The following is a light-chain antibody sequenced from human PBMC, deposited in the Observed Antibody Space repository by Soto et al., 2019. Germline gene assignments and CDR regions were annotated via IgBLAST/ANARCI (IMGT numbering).Light chain of an antibody. CDR2: EVN. CDR3: SSYAGSSNV. J-gene: IGLJ1*01. Sequence: QSVLTQPPSASGSPGQSVAISCTGTGSDVGGYNYVSWYQQHPGKAPKLMICEVNKRPSGVPDRFSGSKSGNTASLTVSGLQAEDEADYYCSSYAGSSNVFGTGTKVTVL. V-gene: IGLV2-8*01. CDR1: GSDVGGYNY.